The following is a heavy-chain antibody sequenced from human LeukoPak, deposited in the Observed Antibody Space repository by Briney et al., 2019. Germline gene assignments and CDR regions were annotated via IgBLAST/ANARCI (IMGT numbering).Heavy chain of an antibody. Sequence: SVKVSCKASGGTFSSYAISWVRQAPGQGLEWMGGIIPIFGTANYAQKFLGRVTITTDESTSTAYMELSSLRSEDTAVYYCAGGYYDSSGSYDYWGQGTLVTVSS. V-gene: IGHV1-69*05. CDR3: AGGYYDSSGSYDY. D-gene: IGHD3-22*01. CDR1: GGTFSSYA. J-gene: IGHJ4*02. CDR2: IIPIFGTA.